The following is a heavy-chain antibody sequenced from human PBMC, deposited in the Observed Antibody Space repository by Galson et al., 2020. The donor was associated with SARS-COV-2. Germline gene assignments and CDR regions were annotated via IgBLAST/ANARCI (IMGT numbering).Heavy chain of an antibody. D-gene: IGHD3-10*01. CDR3: AVGVLVRGDRYGRDV. J-gene: IGHJ6*02. CDR1: GLSLSTSGMC. CDR2: IDWDDDN. V-gene: IGHV2-70*01. Sequence: SGPTLVKPTQTLTLTCTFSGLSLSTSGMCVSWIRQPPGKALEWLALIDWDDDNYYSTSLTTRLTISKDTSKNQVVLTMTNMVPVDKATYYGAVGVLVRGDRYGRDVWGQWTTVTGCS.